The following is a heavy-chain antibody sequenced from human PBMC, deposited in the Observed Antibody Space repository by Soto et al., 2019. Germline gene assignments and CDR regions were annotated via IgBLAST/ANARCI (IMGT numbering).Heavy chain of an antibody. CDR1: GFTFSSYG. CDR3: AKENPYSSGWFYDY. Sequence: GGSLRLSCAASGFTFSSYGMHWVRQAPGKGLEWVAVISYDGSNKYYADSVKGRFTISRDNPKNTLYLQMNSLRAEDTAVYYCAKENPYSSGWFYDYWGQGTLVTVSS. V-gene: IGHV3-30*18. CDR2: ISYDGSNK. J-gene: IGHJ4*02. D-gene: IGHD6-19*01.